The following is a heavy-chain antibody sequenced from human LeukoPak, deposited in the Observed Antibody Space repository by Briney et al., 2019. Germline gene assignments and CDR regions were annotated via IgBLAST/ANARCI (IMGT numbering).Heavy chain of an antibody. V-gene: IGHV3-74*01. Sequence: GRSLRLSCAASGFTFSSYWMHWVRQVPGKGLVWVARINPGGSSITYADSVKGRFTISRDSAKNTLYLQMDSLRAEDTGVYYCARSNQADDYWGQGTLVTVSS. D-gene: IGHD1-14*01. CDR2: INPGGSSI. J-gene: IGHJ4*02. CDR3: ARSNQADDY. CDR1: GFTFSSYW.